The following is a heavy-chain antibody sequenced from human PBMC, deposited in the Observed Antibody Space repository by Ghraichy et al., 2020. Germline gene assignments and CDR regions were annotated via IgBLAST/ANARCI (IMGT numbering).Heavy chain of an antibody. Sequence: GGSLRLSCAASGFTFSSYDMHWVRHATGKGLEWVSAIGTAGDTYYPGSVKGRFTISRENAKNSLYLQMNSLRAEDTAVYYCARGASTSYLDYWGQGTLVTVSS. CDR2: IGTAGDT. J-gene: IGHJ4*02. D-gene: IGHD2-2*01. V-gene: IGHV3-13*01. CDR1: GFTFSSYD. CDR3: ARGASTSYLDY.